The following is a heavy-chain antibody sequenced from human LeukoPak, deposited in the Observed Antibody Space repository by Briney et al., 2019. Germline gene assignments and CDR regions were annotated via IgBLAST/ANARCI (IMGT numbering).Heavy chain of an antibody. Sequence: GESLKISCKTSGYTITSYMIGWVHQTPGKRQECMGIIFPRDSDVRYSPSFQGQVTISADQSTNTAYLHWGSLKASDSAMYYCVRSLPGTLLRGYGMDVWGPGTTVTVS. CDR1: GYTITSYM. V-gene: IGHV5-51*07. J-gene: IGHJ6*02. CDR3: VRSLPGTLLRGYGMDV. D-gene: IGHD3-10*01. CDR2: IFPRDSDV.